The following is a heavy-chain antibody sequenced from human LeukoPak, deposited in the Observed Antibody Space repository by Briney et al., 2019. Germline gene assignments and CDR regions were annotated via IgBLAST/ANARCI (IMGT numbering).Heavy chain of an antibody. D-gene: IGHD5/OR15-5a*01. J-gene: IGHJ4*02. CDR1: GYTFTDYY. V-gene: IGHV1-2*02. CDR2: IHPNSGST. Sequence: GASVKVSCKASGYTFTDYYMHWVRQAPGQGLEWMGWIHPNSGSTNYAQKFQGRVTMTRDTSISTAYMELSSLRSDDTAVYYCARLRGVYEPFDCWGQGTLVTVSS. CDR3: ARLRGVYEPFDC.